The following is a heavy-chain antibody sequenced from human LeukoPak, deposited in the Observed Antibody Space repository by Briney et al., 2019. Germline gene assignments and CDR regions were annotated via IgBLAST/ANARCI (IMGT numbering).Heavy chain of an antibody. Sequence: ASVKVSCKASGGTFSSYAISWVRQAPGQGLEWMGGIIPIFGTPNYAQKFQGRVTITTDESTSTAYMELSSLRSEDTAVNYCAISQGTYYYDSSGPITTYRSLDYWGQGTLVSVSS. CDR3: AISQGTYYYDSSGPITTYRSLDY. V-gene: IGHV1-69*05. CDR1: GGTFSSYA. J-gene: IGHJ4*02. CDR2: IIPIFGTP. D-gene: IGHD3-22*01.